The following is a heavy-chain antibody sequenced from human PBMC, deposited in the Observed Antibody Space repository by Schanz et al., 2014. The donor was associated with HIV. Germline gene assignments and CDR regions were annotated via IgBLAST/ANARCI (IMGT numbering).Heavy chain of an antibody. Sequence: QVQLVESGGGVVQPGRSLRLSCAASGFTFSSYGIHWVRQAPGKGLEWVAMISYDGSDKYYADSVKGRFTISRDNSKSTLYLQMNSLRAEDTAVYYCAKTTWGRRVDAFDIWGQGTMVTVSS. CDR1: GFTFSSYG. D-gene: IGHD3-16*01. CDR2: ISYDGSDK. J-gene: IGHJ3*02. CDR3: AKTTWGRRVDAFDI. V-gene: IGHV3-30*18.